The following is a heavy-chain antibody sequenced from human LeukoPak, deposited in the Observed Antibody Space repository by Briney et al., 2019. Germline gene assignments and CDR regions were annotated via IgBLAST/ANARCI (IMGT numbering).Heavy chain of an antibody. V-gene: IGHV3-48*01. Sequence: GGSLRLSCAASGFTFSSYSMNWVRQAPGKGLEWVSYISSSSSTIYYADSVKGRFTISRDNVNNMLYLHMNSLRAEDTAVYYCASFGISWRSSYWGQGTLVTVSS. CDR2: ISSSSSTI. J-gene: IGHJ4*02. CDR1: GFTFSSYS. CDR3: ASFGISWRSSY. D-gene: IGHD2-21*01.